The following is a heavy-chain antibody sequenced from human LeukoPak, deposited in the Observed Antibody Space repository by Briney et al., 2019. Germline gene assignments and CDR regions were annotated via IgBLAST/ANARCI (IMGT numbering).Heavy chain of an antibody. V-gene: IGHV3-48*03. CDR3: ARGMTTVTTYVY. D-gene: IGHD4-17*01. CDR1: GFTFSSYE. Sequence: GGSLRLSCAAPGFTFSSYEMNWVRQAPGKGLEWVSYISSSGSTIYYADSVKGRFTISRDNAKNSLYLQMNSLRAEDTAVYYCARGMTTVTTYVYWGQGTLVTVSS. J-gene: IGHJ4*02. CDR2: ISSSGSTI.